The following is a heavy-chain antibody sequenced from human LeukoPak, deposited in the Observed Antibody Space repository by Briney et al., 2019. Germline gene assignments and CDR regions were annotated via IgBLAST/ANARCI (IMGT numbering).Heavy chain of an antibody. D-gene: IGHD6-13*01. CDR2: IIPIFGTA. J-gene: IGHJ3*02. V-gene: IGHV1-69*05. Sequence: ASAKVSCKASGGTFSSYAISWVRQAPGQGLEWMGRIIPIFGTANYAQKFQGRVTITTDESTSTAYMELSSLRSEDTAVYYCARDRGSSRSPAFDIWGQGTMVTVSS. CDR1: GGTFSSYA. CDR3: ARDRGSSRSPAFDI.